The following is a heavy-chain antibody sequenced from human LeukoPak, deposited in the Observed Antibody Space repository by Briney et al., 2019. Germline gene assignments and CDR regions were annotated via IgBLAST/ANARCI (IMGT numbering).Heavy chain of an antibody. CDR2: ISGSGGSI. Sequence: GGSLRLSCAASGFTFRNYVMTWVRQAPGKGREWVSGISGSGGSIYYADPVKGRFTISRDNSKNTLYLQMNSLRAEDTAIYYCAKELHDFTDYYMDVWGKGTTVTVSS. CDR1: GFTFRNYV. J-gene: IGHJ6*03. D-gene: IGHD3-3*01. V-gene: IGHV3-23*01. CDR3: AKELHDFTDYYMDV.